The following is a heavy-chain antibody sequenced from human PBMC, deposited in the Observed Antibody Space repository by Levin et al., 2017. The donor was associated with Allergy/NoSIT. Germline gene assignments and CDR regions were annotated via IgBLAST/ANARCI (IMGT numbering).Heavy chain of an antibody. Sequence: GGSLRLSCKGSGYSFTSYWIGWVRQMPGKGLEWMGIIYPGDSDTRYSPSFQGQVTISADKSISTAYLQWSSLKASDTAMYYCARLSALTPSSRLLAFDIWGQGTMVTVSS. J-gene: IGHJ3*02. CDR2: IYPGDSDT. CDR1: GYSFTSYW. CDR3: ARLSALTPSSRLLAFDI. V-gene: IGHV5-51*01. D-gene: IGHD2-2*01.